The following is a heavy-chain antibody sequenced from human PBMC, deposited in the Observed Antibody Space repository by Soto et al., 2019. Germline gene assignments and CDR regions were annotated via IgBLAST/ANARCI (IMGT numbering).Heavy chain of an antibody. J-gene: IGHJ6*02. CDR1: GGSISSSSYY. CDR3: ARRNDYVWGSYRYTGSGGYYYGMDV. V-gene: IGHV4-39*01. Sequence: SETLSLTCTVSGGSISSSSYYWGWIRQPPGKGLEWIGSIYYSGSTYYNPSLKSRVTISVDTSKNQFSLKLSSVTAADTAVYYCARRNDYVWGSYRYTGSGGYYYGMDVWGQGTTVTVSS. CDR2: IYYSGST. D-gene: IGHD3-16*02.